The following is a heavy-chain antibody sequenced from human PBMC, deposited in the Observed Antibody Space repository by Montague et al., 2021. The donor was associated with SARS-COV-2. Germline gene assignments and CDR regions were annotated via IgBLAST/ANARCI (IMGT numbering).Heavy chain of an antibody. CDR3: ARGRQHFNMIVVVMTGGEYYFDY. J-gene: IGHJ4*02. D-gene: IGHD3-22*01. Sequence: SETLSLTCAVYGRSFSDYFWTWIRQPPGKGLEWIGEINHRGTSNYNPSLKSRVSISVDTSKNQFSLYLGSATAADTAVYYCARGRQHFNMIVVVMTGGEYYFDYWGQGTLVTVSS. CDR1: GRSFSDYF. CDR2: INHRGTS. V-gene: IGHV4-34*01.